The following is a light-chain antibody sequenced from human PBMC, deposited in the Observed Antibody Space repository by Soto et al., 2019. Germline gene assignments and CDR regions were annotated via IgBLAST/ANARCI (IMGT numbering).Light chain of an antibody. V-gene: IGKV3-20*01. CDR1: QTVSGNY. CDR3: QQYFKSPWT. J-gene: IGKJ1*01. CDR2: GAS. Sequence: FSPGDRATLSCGASQTVSGNYLAWYQQKPGQVPRLLIYGASSRAIGIPDRFSGSGSGTDFALTISRLEPEDFAVYYCQQYFKSPWTFGQGTKVDIK.